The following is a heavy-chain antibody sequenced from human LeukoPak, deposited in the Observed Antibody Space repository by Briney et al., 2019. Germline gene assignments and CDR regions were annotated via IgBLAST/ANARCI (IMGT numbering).Heavy chain of an antibody. J-gene: IGHJ4*02. D-gene: IGHD2-15*01. CDR2: IIPIFGTA. V-gene: IGHV1-69*05. CDR3: ARGAYCSGGSCYRPFDY. Sequence: ASVKVSCKASGYTFTGYYMHWVRQAPGQGLEWMGRIIPIFGTANYAQKFQGRVTITTDESTSTAYMELSSLRSEDTAVYYCARGAYCSGGSCYRPFDYWGQGTLVTVSS. CDR1: GYTFTGYY.